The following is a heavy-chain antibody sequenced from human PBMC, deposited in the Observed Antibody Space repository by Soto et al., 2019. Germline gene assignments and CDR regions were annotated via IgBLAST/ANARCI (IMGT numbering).Heavy chain of an antibody. CDR3: AKLIAEYLFGAPVDY. Sequence: EVQLLESGGGLVQPGGSLRLSCAASGFTFSSYAMSWVRQAPGKGLEWVSAISGGGGSTYYADSVKGRFTISRDNSKNALYLQMNSLRAEDTAVYYCAKLIAEYLFGAPVDYWGQGTLVIVSS. CDR2: ISGGGGST. CDR1: GFTFSSYA. D-gene: IGHD3-10*01. V-gene: IGHV3-23*01. J-gene: IGHJ4*02.